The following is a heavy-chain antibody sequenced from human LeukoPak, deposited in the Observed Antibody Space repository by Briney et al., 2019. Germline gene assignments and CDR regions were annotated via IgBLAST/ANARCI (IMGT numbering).Heavy chain of an antibody. J-gene: IGHJ4*02. CDR2: INHSGST. Sequence: SETLSLTCAVYGGSFSGYYWSWIRQPPGKGLEWIGEINHSGSTNYNPSLKSRVTISVDTSKNQFSLKLSSVTAADTAVYYCVKFKRRPRTYSYDYEFWGQGTLVTVSP. CDR1: GGSFSGYY. V-gene: IGHV4-34*01. D-gene: IGHD5-18*01. CDR3: VKFKRRPRTYSYDYEF.